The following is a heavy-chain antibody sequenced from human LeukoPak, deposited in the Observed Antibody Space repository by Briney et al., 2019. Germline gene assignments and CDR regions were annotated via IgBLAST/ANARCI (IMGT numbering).Heavy chain of an antibody. V-gene: IGHV3-21*01. CDR1: GFTFSSYS. CDR2: ISSSSSYI. J-gene: IGHJ6*02. D-gene: IGHD6-25*01. CDR3: ARDRIAACMDV. Sequence: GGSLRLSCAASGFTFSSYSMNWVRQAPGKGLEWVSSISSSSSYIYYVDSVKGRFTISRDNAKNSLYLQMNSLRAEDTAVYYCARDRIAACMDVWGQGTTVTVSS.